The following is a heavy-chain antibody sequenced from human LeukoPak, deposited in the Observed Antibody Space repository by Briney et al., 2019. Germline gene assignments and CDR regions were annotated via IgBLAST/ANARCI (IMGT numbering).Heavy chain of an antibody. D-gene: IGHD5-12*01. V-gene: IGHV4-30-2*01. CDR1: GGSISSGGYS. CDR2: IYHSGST. J-gene: IGHJ4*02. CDR3: ARAIKFGKELDY. Sequence: SETLSLTCAVSGGSISSGGYSWSWIRQPPGKGLEWIGCIYHSGSTYYNPSLKSRVTISVDRSKNQFSLKLSSVTAADTAVYYCARAIKFGKELDYWGQGTLVTVSS.